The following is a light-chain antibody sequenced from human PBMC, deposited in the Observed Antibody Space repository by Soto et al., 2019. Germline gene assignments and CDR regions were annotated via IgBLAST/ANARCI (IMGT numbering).Light chain of an antibody. CDR1: QYINTR. J-gene: IGKJ1*01. CDR3: HQRQSWPRT. V-gene: IGKV3-11*01. Sequence: ENLFTKTTDTLSSFPGDRVTLSCRASQYINTRLAWYQHRPGQAPRLLIYQTSIRAAGIPARFSASGSGTDFTLTISDVQPEDFALYYCHQRQSWPRTFGQGTKVDIK. CDR2: QTS.